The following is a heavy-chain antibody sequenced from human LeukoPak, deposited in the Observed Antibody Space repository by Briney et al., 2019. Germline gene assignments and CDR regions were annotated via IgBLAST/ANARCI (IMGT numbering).Heavy chain of an antibody. CDR2: IYHSGST. CDR3: ARGSWYAPYNWFDP. D-gene: IGHD6-13*01. J-gene: IGHJ5*02. Sequence: SETLSLTCAVYGGSFSGYYWSWIRQPPGKGLEWIGYIYHSGSTYYNPSLKSRVTISVDRSKNQFSLKLSSVTAADTAVYYCARGSWYAPYNWFDPWGQGTLVTVSS. CDR1: GGSFSGYY. V-gene: IGHV4-34*01.